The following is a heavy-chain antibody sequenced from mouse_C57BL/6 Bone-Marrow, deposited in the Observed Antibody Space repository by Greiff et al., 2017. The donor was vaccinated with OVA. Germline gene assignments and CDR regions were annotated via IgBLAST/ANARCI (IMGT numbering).Heavy chain of an antibody. CDR1: GYTFTSYW. D-gene: IGHD4-1*01. V-gene: IGHV1-64*01. CDR2: IHPNSGST. CDR3: AKETGPYFDY. Sequence: VQLQQPGAELVKPGASVKLSCKASGYTFTSYWMHWVKQRPGQGLEWIGMIHPNSGSTNYNEKFKSKATLTVDKSSSTAYMQLSSLTSDDTAVYYCAKETGPYFDYWGQGTTLTVSS. J-gene: IGHJ2*01.